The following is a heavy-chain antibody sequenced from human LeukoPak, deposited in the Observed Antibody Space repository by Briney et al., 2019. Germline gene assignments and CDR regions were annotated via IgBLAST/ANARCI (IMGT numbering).Heavy chain of an antibody. V-gene: IGHV1-46*01. Sequence: ASVKVSCKASGYTFTGYYMHWVRQAPGQGLEWMGIINPSGGSTSYAQKFQGRVTMTRDTSTSTVYMELSSLRSEDTAVYYCAREPTRLGDYDFWSGPAFDYWGQGTLVTVSS. CDR1: GYTFTGYY. CDR3: AREPTRLGDYDFWSGPAFDY. J-gene: IGHJ4*02. D-gene: IGHD3-3*01. CDR2: INPSGGST.